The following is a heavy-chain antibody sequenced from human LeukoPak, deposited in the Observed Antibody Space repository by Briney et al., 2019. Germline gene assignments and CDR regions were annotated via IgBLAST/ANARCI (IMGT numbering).Heavy chain of an antibody. V-gene: IGHV1-69*01. J-gene: IGHJ5*02. Sequence: SAKVSCKASGGTFSSYAISWVRQAPGQGLEWMGGIIPIFGTANYAQKFQGRVTITADESTSTAYMELSSLRSEDTAVYYCARDSKSIAAAGTWFDPWGQGTLVTVSS. CDR1: GGTFSSYA. CDR2: IIPIFGTA. CDR3: ARDSKSIAAAGTWFDP. D-gene: IGHD6-13*01.